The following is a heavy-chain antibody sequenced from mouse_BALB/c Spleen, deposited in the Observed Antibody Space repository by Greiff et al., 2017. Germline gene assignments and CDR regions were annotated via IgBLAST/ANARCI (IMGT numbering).Heavy chain of an antibody. J-gene: IGHJ3*01. Sequence: EVQLQESGPGLVKPSQSLSLTCSVTGYSITSGYYWNWIRQFPGNKLEWMGYISYDGSNNYNPSLKNRISITRDTSKNQFFLKLNSVTTEDTATYYCARGLLPVFAYWGQGTLVTVSA. CDR3: ARGLLPVFAY. V-gene: IGHV3-6*02. CDR1: GYSITSGYY. D-gene: IGHD1-2*01. CDR2: ISYDGSN.